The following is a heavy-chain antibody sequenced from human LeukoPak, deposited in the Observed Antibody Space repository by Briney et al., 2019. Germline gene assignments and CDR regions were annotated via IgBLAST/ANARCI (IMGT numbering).Heavy chain of an antibody. CDR2: ISYDGSNK. J-gene: IGHJ1*01. V-gene: IGHV3-30-3*01. Sequence: GGSLGLSCAASGFTFSSYAMHWVRQAPGKGLEWVAVISYDGSNKYYADSVKGRFTISRDNSKNTLYLQMNSLRAEDTAVYYCARDRRTVTTLLDPEYFQHWGQGTLVTVSS. D-gene: IGHD4-17*01. CDR3: ARDRRTVTTLLDPEYFQH. CDR1: GFTFSSYA.